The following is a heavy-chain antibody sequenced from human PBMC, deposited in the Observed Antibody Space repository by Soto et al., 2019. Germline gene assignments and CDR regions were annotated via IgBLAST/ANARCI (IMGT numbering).Heavy chain of an antibody. CDR2: IIPILGIA. V-gene: IGHV1-69*08. D-gene: IGHD3-3*01. Sequence: QVQLVQSGAEVKKPGSSVKVSCKASGGTFSSYTISWVRQAPGQGLEWMGRIIPILGIANYAQKFQGRVTITADKSTSTAYMELSSLRSEDTAVYYCARDRVPTWREIKYYYYYGMDVWGQGTTVTVSS. CDR3: ARDRVPTWREIKYYYYYGMDV. J-gene: IGHJ6*02. CDR1: GGTFSSYT.